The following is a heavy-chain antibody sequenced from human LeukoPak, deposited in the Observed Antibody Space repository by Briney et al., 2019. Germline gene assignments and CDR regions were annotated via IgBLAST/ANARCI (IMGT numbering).Heavy chain of an antibody. CDR1: GRSISSSSFY. D-gene: IGHD6-19*01. J-gene: IGHJ4*02. Sequence: PSETLSLTCTVSGRSISSSSFYWGWIRQPPGKGLEWIGSIYYSGRTYYNPPLKSRVTISVDTSKNQFSLKLSSVTAADTAVYYCARRDVSSGYTTGWTDYWGQGTLVTVSS. CDR3: ARRDVSSGYTTGWTDY. CDR2: IYYSGRT. V-gene: IGHV4-39*01.